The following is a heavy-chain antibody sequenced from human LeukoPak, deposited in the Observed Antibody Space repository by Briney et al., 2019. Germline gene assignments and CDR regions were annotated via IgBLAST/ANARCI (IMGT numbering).Heavy chain of an antibody. Sequence: PGGFLRLSCAASGFKFDDYGMSWVRQAPGKGLEWVCDINWNGAWTGYADSVKGRFTISRDNAKNSLYLQMNSLRAEDTALYYCAGYYYDSSRGFDLWGQGTLVTVSA. J-gene: IGHJ5*02. V-gene: IGHV3-20*04. CDR2: INWNGAWT. D-gene: IGHD3-22*01. CDR3: AGYYYDSSRGFDL. CDR1: GFKFDDYG.